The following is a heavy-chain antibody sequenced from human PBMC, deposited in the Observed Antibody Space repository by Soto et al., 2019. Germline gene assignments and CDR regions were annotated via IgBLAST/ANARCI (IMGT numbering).Heavy chain of an antibody. CDR2: VHHSGTT. V-gene: IGHV4-28*01. CDR1: GHSIRSNTW. D-gene: IGHD2-15*01. J-gene: IGHJ6*02. Sequence: SDTLSLTCAVSGHSIRSNTWWVWIRQPPGKGLEWIGYVHHSGTTFYNASLQNRITMSVDMSNNQVSLNLNSVTAADTAVYYCARLRGYCNVPKCYGVYALDVWGQGTTVTVSS. CDR3: ARLRGYCNVPKCYGVYALDV.